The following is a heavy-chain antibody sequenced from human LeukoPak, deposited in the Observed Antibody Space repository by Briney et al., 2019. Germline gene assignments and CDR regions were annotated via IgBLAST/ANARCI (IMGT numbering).Heavy chain of an antibody. Sequence: PGGSLRLSCAASGFTFSSYAMSWVRQAPGKGLEWISYISSSANTIYYADSVKGRFTISRDNAKHSLYLQMNSLRAEDTAVYYCATRSGWTFDYWGQGTLVTVSS. D-gene: IGHD2-15*01. V-gene: IGHV3-48*03. CDR3: ATRSGWTFDY. CDR2: ISSSANTI. J-gene: IGHJ4*02. CDR1: GFTFSSYA.